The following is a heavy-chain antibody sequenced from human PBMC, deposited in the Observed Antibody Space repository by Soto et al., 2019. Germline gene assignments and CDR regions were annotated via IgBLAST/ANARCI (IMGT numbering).Heavy chain of an antibody. CDR3: ARERTSKGGMDV. Sequence: GGSLRLSCAASGFTFSNDWMNWVRQGPEKGLEWVSRIISGGSRVTYADSVKGRFTISRDNAKNTLYLEMDSLRAEDSGVYYCARERTSKGGMDVWGQGTTVTVSS. V-gene: IGHV3-74*01. CDR1: GFTFSNDW. J-gene: IGHJ6*02. CDR2: IISGGSRV.